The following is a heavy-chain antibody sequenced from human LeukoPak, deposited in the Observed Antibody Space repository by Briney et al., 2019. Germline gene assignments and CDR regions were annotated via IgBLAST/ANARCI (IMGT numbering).Heavy chain of an antibody. CDR2: IRGSGGST. D-gene: IGHD4-17*01. J-gene: IGHJ4*02. Sequence: GGSLRLSCTASGFTFSDYAMNWVRQAPGKGLEWVSGIRGSGGSTYYADSVKGRFTISRDNSKNTLYLQMSSLRAEDTAVYYCSKPDYGDYYFDYWGQGTLVTVSS. CDR3: SKPDYGDYYFDY. CDR1: GFTFSDYA. V-gene: IGHV3-23*01.